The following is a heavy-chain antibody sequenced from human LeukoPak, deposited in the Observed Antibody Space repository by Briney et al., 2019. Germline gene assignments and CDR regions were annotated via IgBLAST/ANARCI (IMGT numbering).Heavy chain of an antibody. J-gene: IGHJ4*02. Sequence: PGRSLRLSCAASGFTFSSYGMHWVRQAPGKGLEWVAVIWYGGSNKYYADSVKGRFTISRDNSKNTVYVQVNSLRPEDTAMYYCAKEGSGWFYFDYWGQGTPVTVSS. CDR2: IWYGGSNK. D-gene: IGHD6-19*01. CDR3: AKEGSGWFYFDY. V-gene: IGHV3-30*18. CDR1: GFTFSSYG.